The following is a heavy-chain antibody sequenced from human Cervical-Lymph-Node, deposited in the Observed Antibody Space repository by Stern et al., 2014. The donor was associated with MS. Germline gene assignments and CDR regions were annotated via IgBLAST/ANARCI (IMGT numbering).Heavy chain of an antibody. D-gene: IGHD4-17*01. CDR3: ATTVTTWDYFDY. V-gene: IGHV1-46*01. Sequence: VQLVESGAEVKKHGASVKVSCKASGYTFTSYYMHWVRQPPGQGLEWMGIINPSGGSTSYAQKFQGRVTMTRDTSTSTVYMELSSLRSEDTAVYYCATTVTTWDYFDYWGQGTLVTVSS. CDR2: INPSGGST. CDR1: GYTFTSYY. J-gene: IGHJ4*02.